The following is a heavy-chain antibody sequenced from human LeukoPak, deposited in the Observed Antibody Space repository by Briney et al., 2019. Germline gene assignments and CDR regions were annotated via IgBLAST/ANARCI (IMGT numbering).Heavy chain of an antibody. Sequence: PGGSLRLSCAASGFTFSSYSMNWVRQAPGKGLEWVSSISSSSSYIYYADSVKGRFTISRDNAKNSLYLQMNSLRAEDTAVYYCASYPGYCSGGSCYGSDYWGQGTLVTVSS. CDR1: GFTFSSYS. CDR2: ISSSSSYI. V-gene: IGHV3-21*01. J-gene: IGHJ4*02. D-gene: IGHD2-15*01. CDR3: ASYPGYCSGGSCYGSDY.